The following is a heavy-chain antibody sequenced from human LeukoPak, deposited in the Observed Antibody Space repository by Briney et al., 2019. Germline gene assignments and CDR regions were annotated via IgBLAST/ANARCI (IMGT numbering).Heavy chain of an antibody. D-gene: IGHD5-12*01. CDR3: TTGVSVIVAGTRAFDI. CDR1: GFTFSNTW. V-gene: IGHV3-15*07. Sequence: PGGSLRLSCVASGFTFSNTWMNWVRQAPGKGLEWVGRIKSEIDGGATDYAAPVQDRFTISRDDSQATLYLQMNSLKTEDTAVYYCTTGVSVIVAGTRAFDIWGQGTMVTVSS. CDR2: IKSEIDGGAT. J-gene: IGHJ3*02.